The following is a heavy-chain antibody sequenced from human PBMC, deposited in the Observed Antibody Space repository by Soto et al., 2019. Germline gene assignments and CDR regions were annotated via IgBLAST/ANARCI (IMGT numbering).Heavy chain of an antibody. D-gene: IGHD1-26*01. CDR3: AKEGRGGGRHFYYGMDV. V-gene: IGHV3-30*18. CDR2: ISNDGQSE. Sequence: QMQLVESGGGVVQAGTSLRLSCAASGFTFSSYGFHWVRQRPGKGLEWVAVISNDGQSEYYGESVKGRFSVSRERPGNAIYLQMNSLKVEDTAVYYCAKEGRGGGRHFYYGMDVWGQGTTVTVSS. J-gene: IGHJ6*02. CDR1: GFTFSSYG.